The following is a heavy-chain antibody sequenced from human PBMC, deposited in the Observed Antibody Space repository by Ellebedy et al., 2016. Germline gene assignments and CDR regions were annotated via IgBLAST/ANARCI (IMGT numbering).Heavy chain of an antibody. CDR1: GGSVSSDY. V-gene: IGHV4-59*02. J-gene: IGHJ4*02. CDR3: AKRLELRRVPDY. CDR2: VFHTGAT. D-gene: IGHD1-7*01. Sequence: SETLSLTCNVSGGSVSSDYWNWIRRPPGKGLEWIGFVFHTGATLYNPSLKSRVTMSVDTSKSQISLRLMSVTAADTAVYYCAKRLELRRVPDYWGQGTLVTVSS.